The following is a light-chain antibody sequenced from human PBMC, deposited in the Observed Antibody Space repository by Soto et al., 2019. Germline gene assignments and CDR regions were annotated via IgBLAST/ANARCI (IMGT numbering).Light chain of an antibody. CDR2: GSS. Sequence: EIVLTQSPGILSLSPGERATLSCRASQTVSGNYLAWYQQKPGQSPRLLIYGSSDRATGIPDRFSGSGSGTDFTLSIDRVEPEDFAVYYCQQYGSSPPYTFGQGTTLEI. J-gene: IGKJ2*01. CDR3: QQYGSSPPYT. CDR1: QTVSGNY. V-gene: IGKV3-20*01.